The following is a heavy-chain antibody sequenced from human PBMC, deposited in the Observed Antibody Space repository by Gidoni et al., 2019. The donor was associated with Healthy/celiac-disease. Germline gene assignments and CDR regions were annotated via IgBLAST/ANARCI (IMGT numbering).Heavy chain of an antibody. CDR2: INPNSGGT. D-gene: IGHD3-3*01. Sequence: QGQLVQSGAEVKKPGASVKVSCKASGYTFTGYYMHWVRQAPGQGLEWMGWINPNSGGTNYAQKFQGRVTMTRDTSISTAYMELSRLRSDDTAVYYCARDERFAIFEPNGMDVWGQGTTVTVSS. CDR1: GYTFTGYY. V-gene: IGHV1-2*02. J-gene: IGHJ6*02. CDR3: ARDERFAIFEPNGMDV.